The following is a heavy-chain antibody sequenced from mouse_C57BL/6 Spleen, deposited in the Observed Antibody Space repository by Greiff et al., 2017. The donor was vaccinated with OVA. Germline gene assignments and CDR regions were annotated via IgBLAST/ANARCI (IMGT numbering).Heavy chain of an antibody. CDR1: GYTFTSYW. J-gene: IGHJ2*01. Sequence: QVQLQQPGAELVMPGASVKLSCKASGYTFTSYWMHWVKQRPGQGLEWIGEIDPSDSYTNYNQKFKGKSTLTVDKSSSTAYMQLSTLPSEDSAVYYAATLGQLRPLDYWGQGTTLTVSS. CDR2: IDPSDSYT. V-gene: IGHV1-69*01. CDR3: ATLGQLRPLDY. D-gene: IGHD3-2*02.